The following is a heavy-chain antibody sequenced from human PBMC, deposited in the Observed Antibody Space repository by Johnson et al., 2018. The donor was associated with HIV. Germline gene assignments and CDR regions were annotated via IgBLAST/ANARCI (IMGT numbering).Heavy chain of an antibody. Sequence: MLLVESGGGVVQPGGSLRLSCAASGFTVSSNNMSWVRQAPGKGLEWVSVINSGGSTYYADSVKGRFTISRDNSKNTLYLQMNSLRAEDAAVYYCASTGSGSDDAFDIWGQGTMVTVSS. CDR1: GFTVSSNN. D-gene: IGHD3-10*01. V-gene: IGHV3-66*01. J-gene: IGHJ3*02. CDR3: ASTGSGSDDAFDI. CDR2: INSGGST.